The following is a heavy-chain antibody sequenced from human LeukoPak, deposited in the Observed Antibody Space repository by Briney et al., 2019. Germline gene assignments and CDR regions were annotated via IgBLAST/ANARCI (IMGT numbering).Heavy chain of an antibody. CDR3: ARGGAVAGRFDP. D-gene: IGHD6-19*01. J-gene: IGHJ5*02. Sequence: GGSLRLSCAASGFTFDDYTMSWVRQAPGKGLEGVAKMKEEGSDIHYVDSVRGRFSISRDNAKDSLYLQMNSLRVDDTAVYYCARGGAVAGRFDPWGQGTQVTVSS. CDR1: GFTFDDYT. CDR2: MKEEGSDI. V-gene: IGHV3-7*01.